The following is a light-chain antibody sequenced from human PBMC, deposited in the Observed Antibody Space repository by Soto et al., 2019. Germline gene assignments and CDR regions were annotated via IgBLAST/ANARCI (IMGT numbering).Light chain of an antibody. CDR3: QQYDTYWT. Sequence: DIQMTQSPSTLSASVGDRVTITCRASQSISNWLAWYQQKAGKAPKLLIYRASSLQSGVPSRFTGSGPGTEFTLTISSLQPDDFATYYCQQYDTYWTFGQGTKVVIK. V-gene: IGKV1-5*03. J-gene: IGKJ1*01. CDR2: RAS. CDR1: QSISNW.